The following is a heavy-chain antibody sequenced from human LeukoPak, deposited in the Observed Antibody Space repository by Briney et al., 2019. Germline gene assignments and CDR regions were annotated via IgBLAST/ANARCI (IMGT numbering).Heavy chain of an antibody. Sequence: GGSLRLSCAASGFTFSDYYMSWIRQAPGKGLDWVSYISSSGSTIYYADSVKGRFTISRDNAKNSLYLQMNSLRAEDTAVYCCARHWELWEFDYWGQGTLVTVSS. CDR1: GFTFSDYY. CDR3: ARHWELWEFDY. J-gene: IGHJ4*02. CDR2: ISSSGSTI. V-gene: IGHV3-11*01. D-gene: IGHD1-26*01.